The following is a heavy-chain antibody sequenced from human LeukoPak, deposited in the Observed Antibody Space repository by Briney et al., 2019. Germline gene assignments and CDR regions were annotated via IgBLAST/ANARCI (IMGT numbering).Heavy chain of an antibody. CDR3: ARWGGVQFDP. Sequence: ETLSLTCAVYGGSFSGYYWSWIRQPPGKGLEWVSAISGSGGSTYYADSVKGRFTISRDNSKNTLYLQMNSLRAEDTAVYYCARWGGVQFDPWGQGTLVTVSS. CDR2: ISGSGGST. CDR1: GGSFSGYY. J-gene: IGHJ5*02. D-gene: IGHD2-8*01. V-gene: IGHV3-23*01.